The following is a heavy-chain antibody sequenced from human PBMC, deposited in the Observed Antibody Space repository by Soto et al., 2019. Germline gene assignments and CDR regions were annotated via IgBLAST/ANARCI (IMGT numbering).Heavy chain of an antibody. CDR1: GGTFSSYA. D-gene: IGHD5-12*01. V-gene: IGHV1-69*12. Sequence: QVQLVQSGAEVRQPASSVKVSCKTSGGTFSSYAISWVRQGRGQGLEWMGGIVPIVDTSTYAQKFQGRVTITADESTSTVYMELSSLRSDDTAVYYCVRVVAIPGYPDNWGQGTLVTVSS. CDR2: IVPIVDTS. CDR3: VRVVAIPGYPDN. J-gene: IGHJ4*02.